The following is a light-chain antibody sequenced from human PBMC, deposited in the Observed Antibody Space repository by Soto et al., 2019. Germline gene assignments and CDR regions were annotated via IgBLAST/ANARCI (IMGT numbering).Light chain of an antibody. CDR2: SAS. J-gene: IGKJ4*01. Sequence: DIQMTQSPSSLSASVGDRVTITCRASQAISSDLGWYQQKPGNAPKLLISSASSLQSGVPLRCSGSVSGTEFTLTSSSLQPEDFATYYCLQHNSFPLTFAGGTKVEIK. V-gene: IGKV1-17*01. CDR3: LQHNSFPLT. CDR1: QAISSD.